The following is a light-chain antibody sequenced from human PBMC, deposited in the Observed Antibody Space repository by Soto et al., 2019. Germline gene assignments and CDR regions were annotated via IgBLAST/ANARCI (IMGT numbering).Light chain of an antibody. CDR1: QGISSY. Sequence: AIRMTQSPSSFSASTGDRVTITCRASQGISSYLAWYQQKPGKATKLLIYAASTLQSGVPSRFSGSGSGTDFTLTISCLQSEDFANYYCQQYYSYPRTFGQGTKVEIK. CDR3: QQYYSYPRT. CDR2: AAS. V-gene: IGKV1-8*01. J-gene: IGKJ1*01.